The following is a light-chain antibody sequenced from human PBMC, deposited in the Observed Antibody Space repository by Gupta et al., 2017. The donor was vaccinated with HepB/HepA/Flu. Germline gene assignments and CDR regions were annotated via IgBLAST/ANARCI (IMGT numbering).Light chain of an antibody. CDR1: SSNIGSNT. Sequence: QSVLTQQPSASGTPGQRVTISCSGSSSNIGSNTVNWYQQLPGTAPKLLIYSNNQRPSGVPDRFSGPKSGTSASLAISGLQSEDEADYYCAAWDDSLNGHVFGTGTKVTVL. CDR3: AAWDDSLNGHV. CDR2: SNN. V-gene: IGLV1-44*01. J-gene: IGLJ1*01.